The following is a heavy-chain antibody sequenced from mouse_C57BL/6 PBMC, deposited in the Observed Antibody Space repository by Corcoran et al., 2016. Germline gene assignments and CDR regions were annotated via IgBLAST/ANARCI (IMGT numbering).Heavy chain of an antibody. D-gene: IGHD2-4*01. CDR3: ARHGTIYYDYDDAAWFAY. J-gene: IGHJ3*01. V-gene: IGHV1-62-2*01. CDR2: FYPGSGSI. CDR1: GYTFTEYT. Sequence: QVQLQQSGAELVKPGASVKLSCKASGYTFTEYTIHWVKQRSGQGLEWIGWFYPGSGSIKYNEKFKDKATLTADKSSSTVYMELSRLTSEDSAVYFCARHGTIYYDYDDAAWFAYWGQGTLVTVSA.